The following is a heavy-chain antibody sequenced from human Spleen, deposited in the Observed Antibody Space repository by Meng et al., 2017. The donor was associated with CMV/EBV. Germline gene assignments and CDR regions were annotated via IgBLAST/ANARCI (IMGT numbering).Heavy chain of an antibody. J-gene: IGHJ2*01. D-gene: IGHD4-23*01. CDR1: TFSSYA. CDR3: ARGEVVRGVVIDWYFDL. Sequence: TFSSYAISWVRQAPGQGLEWMRGIIPIFGTANYAQKFQGRVTITTDESTSTAYMELSSLRSEDTAVYYCARGEVVRGVVIDWYFDLRGRGTLVTVSS. V-gene: IGHV1-69*05. CDR2: IIPIFGTA.